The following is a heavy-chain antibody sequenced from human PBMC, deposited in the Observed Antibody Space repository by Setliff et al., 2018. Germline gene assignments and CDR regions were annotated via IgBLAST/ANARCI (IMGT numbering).Heavy chain of an antibody. D-gene: IGHD6-19*01. Sequence: GGSLRLSCATSGFTFSHYGMHWVRQAPGKGLEWVAIIWYDGSNKYYADSVKGRFTISRDSSTNTVYLQMNSLRAEDTAVYYCARAPFSSGWYGGWEYYFDYWGQGTQVTV. CDR2: IWYDGSNK. J-gene: IGHJ4*02. V-gene: IGHV3-33*01. CDR1: GFTFSHYG. CDR3: ARAPFSSGWYGGWEYYFDY.